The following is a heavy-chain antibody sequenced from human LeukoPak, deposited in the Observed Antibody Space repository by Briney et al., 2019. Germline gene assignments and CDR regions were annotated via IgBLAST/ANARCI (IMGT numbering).Heavy chain of an antibody. V-gene: IGHV3-7*05. Sequence: GSLRLSCAASGFAFSSYWMSWVRQAPGEGLGWVPNIKDDGSQKYYVDSVNGRFTISRDNAKNSLFLQMSSLRAEDTAVYYCARSEDFWGQGTLVTVSS. CDR1: GFAFSSYW. CDR2: IKDDGSQK. CDR3: ARSEDF. D-gene: IGHD2/OR15-2a*01. J-gene: IGHJ4*02.